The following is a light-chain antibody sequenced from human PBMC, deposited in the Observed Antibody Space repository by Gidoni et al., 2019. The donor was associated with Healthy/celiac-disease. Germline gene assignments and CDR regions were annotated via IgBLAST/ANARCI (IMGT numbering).Light chain of an antibody. CDR2: GNS. J-gene: IGLJ2*01. CDR1: SSNIGAGYD. V-gene: IGLV1-40*01. Sequence: SVLTQPPSGSGAPGQRVTISCTGSSSNIGAGYDVHWYQQLPGTAPKLLIDGNSHRPSGVPDRFSGSKSGTSASLAITGLQAEDEADYYCQSYDSSLRNVVFGGGTKLTVL. CDR3: QSYDSSLRNVV.